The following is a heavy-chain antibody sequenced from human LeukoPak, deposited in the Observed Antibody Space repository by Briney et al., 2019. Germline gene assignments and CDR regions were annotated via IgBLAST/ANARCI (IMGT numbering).Heavy chain of an antibody. CDR2: ISYDGSNK. CDR3: ARGEVEWDY. Sequence: GGSLRLSCAASGFTFSSYAMHWVRQAPGKGLEWVAVISYDGSNKYYADSVKGRFTISRDNSKNTLYLQMNSLRAEDTAVYYCARGEVEWDYWGQGTPVTVSS. D-gene: IGHD3-3*01. J-gene: IGHJ4*02. V-gene: IGHV3-30-3*01. CDR1: GFTFSSYA.